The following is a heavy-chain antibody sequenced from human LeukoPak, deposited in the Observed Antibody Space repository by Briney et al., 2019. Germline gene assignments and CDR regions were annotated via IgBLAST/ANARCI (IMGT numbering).Heavy chain of an antibody. V-gene: IGHV3-53*05. CDR3: AKDGCSGGSCYSYSFDY. J-gene: IGHJ4*02. CDR2: IYSGGST. CDR1: GFTVSKNY. D-gene: IGHD2-15*01. Sequence: PGGSLRLSCTASGFTVSKNYMSWVRQAPGKGLEWVSVIYSGGSTYYADSVKGRFTISRDNAKNSLYLQMNSLRAEEMALYYCAKDGCSGGSCYSYSFDYWGQGTLVTVSS.